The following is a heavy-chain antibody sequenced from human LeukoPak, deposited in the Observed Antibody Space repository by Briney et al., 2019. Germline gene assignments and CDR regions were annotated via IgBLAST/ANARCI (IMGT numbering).Heavy chain of an antibody. CDR3: ARDLTYYYYGMDV. D-gene: IGHD4/OR15-4a*01. Sequence: PGGSLRLSCAASGFTFSSYGMHWVRQAPGKGLEWVAAIKPDGTEKYSVDSVKGRFTISRDNTKNSVYLQMNTLRAEDTAVYYCARDLTYYYYGMDVWGQGTTVTVSS. V-gene: IGHV3-7*03. J-gene: IGHJ6*02. CDR2: IKPDGTEK. CDR1: GFTFSSYG.